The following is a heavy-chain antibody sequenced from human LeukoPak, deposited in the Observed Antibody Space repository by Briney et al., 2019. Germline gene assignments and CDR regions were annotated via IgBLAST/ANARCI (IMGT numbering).Heavy chain of an antibody. CDR2: ISHDGSNK. CDR3: ARDPSSGSYGAPDYFDY. V-gene: IGHV3-30-3*01. CDR1: GFTFSSYA. J-gene: IGHJ4*02. D-gene: IGHD1-26*01. Sequence: GGSLRLSCAASGFTFSSYAMHWVRQAPGKGLEWVAVISHDGSNKYYADSVKGRFTISRDNSKNTLYLQMNSLRAEDTAVYYCARDPSSGSYGAPDYFDYWGQGTLVTVSS.